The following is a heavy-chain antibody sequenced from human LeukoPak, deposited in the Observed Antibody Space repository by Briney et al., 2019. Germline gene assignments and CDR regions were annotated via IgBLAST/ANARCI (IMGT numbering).Heavy chain of an antibody. Sequence: GGSLRLSCAGSGFIFGSYWMSWVRQAPGKGLEWVANIKQAGNDRYYVDSVKGRFAVFRDNDKNSVYLRMNRLRAEDTAVYFCARGYKSEPPAKYGMDVWGRGTTVIVSS. CDR2: IKQAGNDR. D-gene: IGHD1-14*01. CDR3: ARGYKSEPPAKYGMDV. V-gene: IGHV3-7*01. J-gene: IGHJ6*02. CDR1: GFIFGSYW.